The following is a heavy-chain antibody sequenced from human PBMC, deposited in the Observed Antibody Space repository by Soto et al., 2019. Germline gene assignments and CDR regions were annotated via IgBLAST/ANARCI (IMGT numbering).Heavy chain of an antibody. Sequence: GGSLRVSWAASGFTFSSYGMHWVRQAPGKGLEWVAVISYDGSNKYYADSVKGRFTISRDNSKNTLYLQMNSLRAEDTAVYYCAKDLTATRRPDNAFDIWGQGTMVTVSS. CDR2: ISYDGSNK. J-gene: IGHJ3*02. D-gene: IGHD2-15*01. V-gene: IGHV3-30*18. CDR3: AKDLTATRRPDNAFDI. CDR1: GFTFSSYG.